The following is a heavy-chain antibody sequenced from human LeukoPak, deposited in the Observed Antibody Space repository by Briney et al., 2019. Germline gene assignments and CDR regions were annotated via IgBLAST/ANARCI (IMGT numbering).Heavy chain of an antibody. J-gene: IGHJ3*02. CDR3: ATPRGSSLGAFDI. V-gene: IGHV4-59*01. CDR1: GGSISSYY. D-gene: IGHD6-13*01. CDR2: IYYSGST. Sequence: SETLSLTCTVSGGSISSYYWSWIRQPPGKGLEWIGYIYYSGSTNYNPSLKSRVTISIDTSKNQFSLKLTSETPADTAVYYCATPRGSSLGAFDIWGQGTMVSVSS.